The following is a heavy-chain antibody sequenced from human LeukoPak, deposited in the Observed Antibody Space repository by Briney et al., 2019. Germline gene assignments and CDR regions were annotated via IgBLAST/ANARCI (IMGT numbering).Heavy chain of an antibody. V-gene: IGHV4-59*01. CDR2: IYYSGST. D-gene: IGHD3-22*01. J-gene: IGHJ5*02. Sequence: KPSETLSLTCTVSGGSISSYYWSWIRQPPGKGLEWIGYIYYSGSTNYNPSLKSRVTISVDTSKNQFSLKLGSVTAADTAVYYCARSYYDSSGPPKSWGQGTLVTVSS. CDR3: ARSYYDSSGPPKS. CDR1: GGSISSYY.